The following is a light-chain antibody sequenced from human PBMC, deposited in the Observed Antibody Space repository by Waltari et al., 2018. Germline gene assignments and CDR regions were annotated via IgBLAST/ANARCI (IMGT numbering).Light chain of an antibody. CDR3: SSYAGSNNYV. CDR1: SSDIGSYNY. V-gene: IGLV2-8*01. J-gene: IGLJ1*01. Sequence: QSALTQPPSASGSPGQSVTISCTGTSSDIGSYNYVSWYQQYPGKAPKFLIYEVTKRPTGAPDRFSGSKSGNTASLTVSGLQAEDEADYYCSSYAGSNNYVFGIGTKVTVL. CDR2: EVT.